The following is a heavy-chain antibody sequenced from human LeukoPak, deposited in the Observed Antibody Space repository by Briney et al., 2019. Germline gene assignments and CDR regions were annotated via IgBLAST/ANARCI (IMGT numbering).Heavy chain of an antibody. D-gene: IGHD6-13*01. CDR2: IYYSGST. J-gene: IGHJ5*02. Sequence: SETLSLTCTVSGGSISSGGYYWSWIRQHPGKGLEWIGYIYYSGSTYYNPSLKSRVTISVDTSKNQFSLKLSSVTAADTAVYYCARHVEAAGVTGFDHWGQGMLVTVSS. CDR1: GGSISSGGYY. V-gene: IGHV4-31*03. CDR3: ARHVEAAGVTGFDH.